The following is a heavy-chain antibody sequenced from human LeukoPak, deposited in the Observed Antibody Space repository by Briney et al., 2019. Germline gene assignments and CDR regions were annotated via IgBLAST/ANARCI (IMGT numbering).Heavy chain of an antibody. V-gene: IGHV1-46*01. J-gene: IGHJ4*02. CDR2: INPSGGST. D-gene: IGHD3-3*01. CDR1: GYTFTSYY. Sequence: GASVKVSCKASGYTFTSYYMHWVRQAPGQGLEWMGIINPSGGSTSYAQKFQGRVTMTRDTSISTAYMELSRLRSDDTAVYYCARPKYYDCWRVGYYFDYWGQGTLVTVSS. CDR3: ARPKYYDCWRVGYYFDY.